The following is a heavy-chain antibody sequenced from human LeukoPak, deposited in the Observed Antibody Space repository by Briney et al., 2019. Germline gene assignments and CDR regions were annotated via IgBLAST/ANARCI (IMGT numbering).Heavy chain of an antibody. D-gene: IGHD2-21*02. J-gene: IGHJ3*02. V-gene: IGHV4-4*07. CDR1: GGSISSYY. Sequence: SETLSLTCTVSGGSISSYYWSWIRQPAGRGLEWIGRLYTSGSTNYNPSLKSRVTMSVDTSKNQFSLKLSSVTAADTALYYCTRDNGGDWYAFDIWGQGTVVTVSS. CDR2: LYTSGST. CDR3: TRDNGGDWYAFDI.